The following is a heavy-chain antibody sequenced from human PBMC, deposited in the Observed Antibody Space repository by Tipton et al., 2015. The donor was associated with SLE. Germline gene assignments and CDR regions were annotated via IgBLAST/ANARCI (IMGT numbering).Heavy chain of an antibody. CDR3: ARVRPGHGDPFDF. Sequence: TLSLTCTVSGDSVVTNYWNWIRQPAGKGLEWIVRVYGSGSPTHYNPSLQGRVTVSVDTSQNQVTLKLTSVAAADTAVYYCARVRPGHGDPFDFWGQGTLVTVSS. CDR1: GDSVVTNY. CDR2: VYGSGSPT. D-gene: IGHD1-1*01. V-gene: IGHV4-4*07. J-gene: IGHJ4*02.